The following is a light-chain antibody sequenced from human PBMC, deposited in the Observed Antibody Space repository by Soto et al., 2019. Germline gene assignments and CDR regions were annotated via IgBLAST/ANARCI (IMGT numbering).Light chain of an antibody. CDR2: WAS. CDR1: QSVLYSSNNRNY. J-gene: IGKJ1*01. V-gene: IGKV4-1*01. CDR3: QQYYSTPPK. Sequence: DIVMTQSPDSLAVSLGERATINCKSSQSVLYSSNNRNYLAWYQQKPGQPPKLLIYWASTRESGVPDRFSGSGYETDFTLTISSLQAEDVAVYYCQQYYSTPPKFGQGTKVEIK.